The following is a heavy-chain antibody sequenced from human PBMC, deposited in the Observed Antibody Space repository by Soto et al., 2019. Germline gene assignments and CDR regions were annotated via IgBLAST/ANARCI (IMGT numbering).Heavy chain of an antibody. V-gene: IGHV1-69*01. CDR1: GGTYSSYA. Sequence: QVQLVQSGAEVKKPGSSVKVSCKASGGTYSSYAISWLRQAPGQGLEWMGGIIPIFGTANYAQKFQGRVTITADESTRTAYMELSSLRSEDTAVYYCARVIARHYYDSRKVLSGMDVWGQGTTVTVSS. CDR2: IIPIFGTA. CDR3: ARVIARHYYDSRKVLSGMDV. J-gene: IGHJ6*02. D-gene: IGHD3-22*01.